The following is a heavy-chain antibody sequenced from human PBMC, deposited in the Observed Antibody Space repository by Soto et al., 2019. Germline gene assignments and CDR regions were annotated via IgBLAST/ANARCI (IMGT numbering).Heavy chain of an antibody. J-gene: IGHJ4*02. V-gene: IGHV1-69*13. Sequence: SVKVSCKASGGTFSSYAISWVRQAPGQGLEWMGGIIPIFGTANYAQKFQGRVTITADESTSTAYMELSSLRSEDTAVYYCARDLGIAVADTGYFDYWGQGTLVTVSS. CDR3: ARDLGIAVADTGYFDY. D-gene: IGHD6-19*01. CDR2: IIPIFGTA. CDR1: GGTFSSYA.